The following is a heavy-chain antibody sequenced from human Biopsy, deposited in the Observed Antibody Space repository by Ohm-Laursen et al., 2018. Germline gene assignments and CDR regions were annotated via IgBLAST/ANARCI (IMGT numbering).Heavy chain of an antibody. J-gene: IGHJ4*02. CDR3: AGRRGADFDY. Sequence: SSVKVSCKASGGSFNSLDLSWVRQAPGQGLEWLGGIIPFSGTINYAQAFRGRVAITADESTSTVYLDLSSLRSEDTATYYCAGRRGADFDYWGQGTLVTVSS. CDR2: IIPFSGTI. CDR1: GGSFNSLD. V-gene: IGHV1-69*01. D-gene: IGHD1-26*01.